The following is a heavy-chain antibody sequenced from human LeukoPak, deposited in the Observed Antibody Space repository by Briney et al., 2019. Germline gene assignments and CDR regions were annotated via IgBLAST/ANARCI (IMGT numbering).Heavy chain of an antibody. CDR1: GYTFTSYY. Sequence: ASVKVSCKASGYTFTSYYIHWVRQAPGQGLEWMGIINPSDGSTSYAQKLQGRVTMTTDTSTSTAYMELRSLRSDDTAVYYCARDGRDTAIYYYYYGMDVWGQGTTVTVSS. CDR3: ARDGRDTAIYYYYYGMDV. V-gene: IGHV1-46*01. D-gene: IGHD5-18*01. J-gene: IGHJ6*02. CDR2: INPSDGST.